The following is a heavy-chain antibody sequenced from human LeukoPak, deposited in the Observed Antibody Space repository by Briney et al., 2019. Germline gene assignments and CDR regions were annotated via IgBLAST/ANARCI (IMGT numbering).Heavy chain of an antibody. J-gene: IGHJ4*02. CDR3: ARRDGYDFDY. CDR2: IKQDGSEK. V-gene: IGHV3-7*02. Sequence: PGGSLRLSCAVSGFTFSNYWMSWVRQAPGKGLEWVANIKQDGSEKYYVDSVKGRFTISRDNSKNTLYLQMNSLSAEDTAVYYCARRDGYDFDYWGQGTLVTVSS. CDR1: GFTFSNYW. D-gene: IGHD5-24*01.